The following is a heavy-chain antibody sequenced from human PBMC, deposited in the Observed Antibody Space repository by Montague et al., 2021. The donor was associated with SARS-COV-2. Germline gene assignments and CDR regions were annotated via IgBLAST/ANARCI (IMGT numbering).Heavy chain of an antibody. CDR3: ARWGRARYYYGSGSSGPYYYYGMDV. J-gene: IGHJ6*02. Sequence: SETLSLTCAVYGGSFNDYYWSWIRQPPGKGLEWIGEINHGGSTNYNPSLKSRVTISVDTSKNLFSLKLSSVTAADTAVYYCARWGRARYYYGSGSSGPYYYYGMDVWGPGTPVTVS. V-gene: IGHV4-34*01. CDR2: INHGGST. CDR1: GGSFNDYY. D-gene: IGHD3-10*01.